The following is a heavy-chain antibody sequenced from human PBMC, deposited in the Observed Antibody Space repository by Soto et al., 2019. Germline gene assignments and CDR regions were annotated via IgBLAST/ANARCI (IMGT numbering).Heavy chain of an antibody. J-gene: IGHJ4*02. Sequence: GSLRLSCAASGFTFSSYAMSWVRQAPGKGLEWVSAISGSGGSTYYADSVKGRFTISRDNSKDTLYLQMNSLRAEDTAVYYCAKVGLTGSYFDYWGQGTLVTVSS. V-gene: IGHV3-23*01. D-gene: IGHD1-20*01. CDR2: ISGSGGST. CDR3: AKVGLTGSYFDY. CDR1: GFTFSSYA.